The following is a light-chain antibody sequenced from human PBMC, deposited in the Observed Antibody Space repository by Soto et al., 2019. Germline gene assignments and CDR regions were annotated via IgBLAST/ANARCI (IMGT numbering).Light chain of an antibody. J-gene: IGKJ4*01. CDR2: DAS. CDR1: QSVSSY. CDR3: QQRCNWLT. V-gene: IGKV3-11*01. Sequence: EIVLTQSPATLSLSPGERTTLSCRASQSVSSYFAWYQQKPGQAPRLLIYDASNMATGIPARFSGSGSATDFTLTISSLEPEDPAVYYCQQRCNWLTFGVGTKVEVK.